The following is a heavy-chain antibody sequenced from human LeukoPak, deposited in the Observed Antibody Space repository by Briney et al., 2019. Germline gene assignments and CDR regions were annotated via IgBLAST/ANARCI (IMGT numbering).Heavy chain of an antibody. CDR1: GFTFSSYE. V-gene: IGHV3-48*03. CDR2: ISSSGSTI. CDR3: ARGTRYSSSWYDY. J-gene: IGHJ4*02. D-gene: IGHD6-13*01. Sequence: GGSLRLSCAASGFTFSSYETNWVRQAPGKGLEWVSYISSSGSTIYYADSVKGRFTISRDNAKNSLYLQMNSLRAEDTAVYYCARGTRYSSSWYDYWGQGTLVTVSS.